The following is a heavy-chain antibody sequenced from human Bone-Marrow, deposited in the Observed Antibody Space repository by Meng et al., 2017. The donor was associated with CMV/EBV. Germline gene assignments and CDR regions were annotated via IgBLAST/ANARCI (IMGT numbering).Heavy chain of an antibody. D-gene: IGHD4-23*01. V-gene: IGHV3-15*01. CDR2: IKSKFDGETT. J-gene: IGHJ4*02. CDR3: TTDRPRSGGKTHDY. CDR1: GSGFIFSNLW. Sequence: EVQLVESGGGLVKPGXSRRLSCTGSGSGFIFSNLWINWVRQAPGKGLEWVGRIKSKFDGETTDYAAPVKGRFTISRDDSRNTLYLYMNSLKTEDTAVYYCTTDRPRSGGKTHDYWGQGTLVTVSS.